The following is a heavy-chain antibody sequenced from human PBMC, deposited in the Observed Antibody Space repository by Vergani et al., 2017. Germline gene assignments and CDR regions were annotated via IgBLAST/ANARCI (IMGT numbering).Heavy chain of an antibody. CDR2: IRHDGIT. Sequence: QAQLHQWGAGLLKPSETLSLTCAIYGGSFNDYWWTWIRQPPGKGLEWIGEIRHDGITHYSPSLKSRVTISIDTSTHQFSLNLRSVTAAEKAVYYCAREGYCTNGVCFTLFDVWGQGALVTVSS. V-gene: IGHV4-34*01. CDR1: GGSFNDYW. CDR3: AREGYCTNGVCFTLFDV. D-gene: IGHD2-8*01. J-gene: IGHJ4*02.